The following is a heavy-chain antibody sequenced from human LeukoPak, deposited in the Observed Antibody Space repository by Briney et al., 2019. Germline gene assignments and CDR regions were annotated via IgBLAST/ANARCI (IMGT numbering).Heavy chain of an antibody. V-gene: IGHV1-58*01. CDR2: IVVGSGNT. CDR3: AATKIQGITGTKVYYYSYMDV. CDR1: GFTFTSSA. J-gene: IGHJ6*03. D-gene: IGHD1-7*01. Sequence: GTSGKVSCKASGFTFTSSAVLWVRQARGQRLEWIGWIVVGSGNTNYEQKFQERITITQAMSTSTAYMELSSLRSEDTAVYYCAATKIQGITGTKVYYYSYMDVWGKGTTVTVSS.